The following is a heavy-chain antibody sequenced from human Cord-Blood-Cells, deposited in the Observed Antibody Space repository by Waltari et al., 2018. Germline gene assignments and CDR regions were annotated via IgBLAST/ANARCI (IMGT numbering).Heavy chain of an antibody. CDR1: GGSISSSSYY. D-gene: IGHD6-19*01. J-gene: IGHJ4*02. V-gene: IGHV4-39*01. CDR3: ARGQPVADYYFDY. Sequence: QLQLQESGPGLVKPSETLSLTCTVSGGSISSSSYYWGWIRQPPGKGLEWIGSIYYSGGTYYNPSLKSRVTISVDTSKNQFSRKLSSVTAADTAVYYCARGQPVADYYFDYWGQGTLVTVSS. CDR2: IYYSGGT.